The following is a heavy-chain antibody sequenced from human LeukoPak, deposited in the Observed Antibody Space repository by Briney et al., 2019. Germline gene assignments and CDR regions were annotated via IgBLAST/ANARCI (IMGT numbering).Heavy chain of an antibody. V-gene: IGHV3-53*01. J-gene: IGHJ6*02. CDR2: IYSDGNPFYADT. Sequence: GGSLRLSCAASGLTVSSNFMSWVRQAPGKGPEWVSTIYSDGNPFYADTYYGDSVKGRFTISRDNSKNTLYLQMNSLRAEDTAVYYCARDDFEYSVHYGMDVWGQGTAVTVSS. D-gene: IGHD3-9*01. CDR1: GLTVSSNF. CDR3: ARDDFEYSVHYGMDV.